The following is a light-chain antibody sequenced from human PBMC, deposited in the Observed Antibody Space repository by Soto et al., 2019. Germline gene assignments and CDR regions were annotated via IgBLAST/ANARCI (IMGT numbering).Light chain of an antibody. CDR3: CSYAGSPTFPWI. CDR2: EGT. Sequence: QSVLTQPASVSGSPGQSITISCTGTSSDVGNYTLVSWYQQNPGKAPKLIIYEGTKRPSGVSNRFSGSKSGNTASLTISGLQAEDEADYYCCSYAGSPTFPWIFGGGTKLTVL. CDR1: SSDVGNYTL. J-gene: IGLJ3*02. V-gene: IGLV2-23*03.